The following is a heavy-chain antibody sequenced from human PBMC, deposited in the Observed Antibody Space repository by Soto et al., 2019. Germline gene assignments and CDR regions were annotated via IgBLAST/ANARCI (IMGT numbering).Heavy chain of an antibody. CDR2: ISGFNGNT. V-gene: IGHV1-18*01. Sequence: ASVKVSCKASAYTFADYGIIWVRQAPGQGLEWMGWISGFNGNTNYAQKFQDRVTMTTDTSTTTAYMELRSLRSDDTAVYFCARARRTGYSHFDYWGQGTLVTSPQ. D-gene: IGHD3-9*01. CDR3: ARARRTGYSHFDY. CDR1: AYTFADYG. J-gene: IGHJ4*01.